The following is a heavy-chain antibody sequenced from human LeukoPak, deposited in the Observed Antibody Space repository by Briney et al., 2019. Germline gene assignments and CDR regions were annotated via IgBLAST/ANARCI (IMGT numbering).Heavy chain of an antibody. CDR1: GFTFNSYG. CDR3: AKDWGGDYEDWFDP. J-gene: IGHJ5*02. Sequence: GGSLRLSCAASGFTFNSYGMHWVRQAPGKGLEWVAVISYDGSNKYYADSVKGRFTISRDNSKNTLYLQMNSLRAEDTAVYYCAKDWGGDYEDWFDPWGQGTLVTVSS. V-gene: IGHV3-30*18. CDR2: ISYDGSNK. D-gene: IGHD4-17*01.